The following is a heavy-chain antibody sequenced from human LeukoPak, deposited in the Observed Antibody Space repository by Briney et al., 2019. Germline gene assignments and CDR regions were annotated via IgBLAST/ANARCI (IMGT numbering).Heavy chain of an antibody. J-gene: IGHJ4*02. Sequence: KPSETLSLTCAVSGGSISSHYWSWIRQPPGKGLEWIGFIYYSGTTKYNPSLKSRVTISADTSKNQFSLKLSSVTAADTAVYYCARRPVYYDILTGSDYWGQGTLVTVSS. D-gene: IGHD3-9*01. CDR2: IYYSGTT. CDR1: GGSISSHY. CDR3: ARRPVYYDILTGSDY. V-gene: IGHV4-59*08.